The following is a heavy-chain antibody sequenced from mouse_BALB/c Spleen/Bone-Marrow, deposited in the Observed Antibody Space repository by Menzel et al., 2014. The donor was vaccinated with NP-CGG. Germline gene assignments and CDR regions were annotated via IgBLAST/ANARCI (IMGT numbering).Heavy chain of an antibody. V-gene: IGHV1S81*02. CDR2: INPSNGGT. CDR1: GYTFTSYY. D-gene: IGHD2-1*01. J-gene: IGHJ3*01. CDR3: TRSNGNWLAY. Sequence: QVHVKQSGAELVKPGASVKLSCKASGYTFTSYYMYWVKQRPGQGLEWIGEINPSNGGTNFNEKFKSKATLTVDKSSSTAYMQLSSLTSEDSAVYYCTRSNGNWLAYWGQGTLVTVSA.